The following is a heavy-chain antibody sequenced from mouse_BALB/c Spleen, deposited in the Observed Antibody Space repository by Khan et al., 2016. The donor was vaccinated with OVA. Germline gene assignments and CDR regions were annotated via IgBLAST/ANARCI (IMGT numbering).Heavy chain of an antibody. D-gene: IGHD2-10*01. CDR1: GYTLTSYW. CDR3: ASLLITFDS. CDR2: INPSNGRT. V-gene: IGHV1S81*02. J-gene: IGHJ2*01. Sequence: QVQLQQPGAELVNPGASVNLSCKASGYTLTSYWMHWVKQRPGQGLEWIGEINPSNGRTNYNEKFKSKATLTVDKSSSTAYMQLSSPTSEDSAVYYCASLLITFDSWCQGTTLTFSS.